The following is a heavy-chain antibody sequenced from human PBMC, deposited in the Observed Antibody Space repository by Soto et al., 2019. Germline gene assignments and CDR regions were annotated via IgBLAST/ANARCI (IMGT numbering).Heavy chain of an antibody. CDR3: ARFRSITVKVGYFDY. CDR2: ISAYNGNT. J-gene: IGHJ4*02. D-gene: IGHD4-4*01. CDR1: GYTFTSYG. V-gene: IGHV1-18*01. Sequence: QVQLVQSGAEVKKPGASVKVSCKASGYTFTSYGISWVRQAPGQGLEWMGWISAYNGNTNYAQKLQGRVTMTTDTSTSTAYMELRSMRSDDSAVYYCARFRSITVKVGYFDYWGQGTLVTVSS.